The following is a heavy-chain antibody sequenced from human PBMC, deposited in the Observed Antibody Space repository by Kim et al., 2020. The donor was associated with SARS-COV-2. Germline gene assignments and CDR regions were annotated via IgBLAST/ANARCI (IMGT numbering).Heavy chain of an antibody. CDR3: AKGELIVVVPAAIYGDYGMDV. V-gene: IGHV3-30*18. CDR1: GFTFSSYG. Sequence: GGSLRLSCAASGFTFSSYGMHWVRQAPGKGLEWVAVISYDGSNKYYADSVKGRFTISRDNSKNTLYLQMNSVRAEDTAVYYCAKGELIVVVPAAIYGDYGMDVWGQGTTVTVSS. CDR2: ISYDGSNK. J-gene: IGHJ6*02. D-gene: IGHD2-2*01.